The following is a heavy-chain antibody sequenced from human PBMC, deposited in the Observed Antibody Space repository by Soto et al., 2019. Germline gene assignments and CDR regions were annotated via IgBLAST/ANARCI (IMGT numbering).Heavy chain of an antibody. D-gene: IGHD6-13*01. V-gene: IGHV3-11*01. CDR3: GGEYSSPPGVDYMDV. CDR1: GFTFSDYY. CDR2: ISSSGSTI. J-gene: IGHJ6*03. Sequence: GGSLRLSCAASGFTFSDYYMSWIRQAPGKGLEWVSYISSSGSTIYYADSVKGRFTISRDNAKNSLYLQMNSLRAEDTAVYYCGGEYSSPPGVDYMDVWGKGTTVTVSS.